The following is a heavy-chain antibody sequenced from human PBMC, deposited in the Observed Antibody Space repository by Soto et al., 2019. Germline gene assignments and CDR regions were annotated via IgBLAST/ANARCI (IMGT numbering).Heavy chain of an antibody. J-gene: IGHJ4*02. Sequence: QVQLVESGGGVVQPGRSLRLSCAASGFTFSSYGMHWVRHAPCKGLEWVAGISYDGSNKYYADSVKGRFTISREHSKNTLYLRMNSLSAWDTAVYYCANGAYSSRWWVPDYWGQGKLVTVSS. CDR1: GFTFSSYG. CDR3: ANGAYSSRWWVPDY. D-gene: IGHD6-13*01. V-gene: IGHV3-30*18. CDR2: ISYDGSNK.